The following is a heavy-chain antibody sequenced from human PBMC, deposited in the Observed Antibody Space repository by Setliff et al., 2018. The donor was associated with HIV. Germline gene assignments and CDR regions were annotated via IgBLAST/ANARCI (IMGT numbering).Heavy chain of an antibody. CDR3: ASLVGVVYNWFDP. J-gene: IGHJ5*02. V-gene: IGHV4-39*07. CDR2: IYYSGAT. D-gene: IGHD1-26*01. Sequence: PSETLSLTCTVSGGSMSSSSYYWGWIRQTPDKGLEWIGIIYYSGATYYNPSLTSRVTVSVDTSKNQFSLKLSSVTAADTAVYYCASLVGVVYNWFDPWGQGTLVTVSS. CDR1: GGSMSSSSYY.